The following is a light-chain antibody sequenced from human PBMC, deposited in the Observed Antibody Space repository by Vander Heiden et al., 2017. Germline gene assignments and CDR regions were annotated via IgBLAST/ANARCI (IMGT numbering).Light chain of an antibody. Sequence: EIVLTQSPGTLSLSPGERATLSCRASQSVSNNYLAWYQQRPGQAPRLLIHGASYRATAIPDRFSGSGSETDFTLTISRLEPEDFAVYFCQQYGISPYTFGQGTKLEIK. CDR1: QSVSNNY. CDR3: QQYGISPYT. J-gene: IGKJ2*01. V-gene: IGKV3-20*01. CDR2: GAS.